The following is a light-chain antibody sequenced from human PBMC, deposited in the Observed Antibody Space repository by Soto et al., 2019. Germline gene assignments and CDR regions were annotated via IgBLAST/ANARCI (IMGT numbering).Light chain of an antibody. Sequence: EIVLTQSPGSLSLSPGERVTLSWRASQSVSSSYLAWYQQIPGQAPRLLIYGASSRATGIPDRFSGSGSGTDFTLTISRLEPEDFAVYYCQQYGSSQSFGQGTKVEIK. V-gene: IGKV3-20*01. CDR3: QQYGSSQS. CDR1: QSVSSSY. CDR2: GAS. J-gene: IGKJ1*01.